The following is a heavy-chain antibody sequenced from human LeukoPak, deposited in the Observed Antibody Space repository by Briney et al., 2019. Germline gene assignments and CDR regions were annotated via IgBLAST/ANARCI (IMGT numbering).Heavy chain of an antibody. Sequence: PGGSLRLSCAASGFSFNNAWMNWVRQAPGKGLEWVGRIKSKTDGGTTDYAAPVKGRFTISRDNSKNTLYLQMNSLRAEDTAVYYCARGDFLDYWGQGTLVTVSS. V-gene: IGHV3-15*01. D-gene: IGHD3-3*01. J-gene: IGHJ4*02. CDR1: GFSFNNAW. CDR3: ARGDFLDY. CDR2: IKSKTDGGTT.